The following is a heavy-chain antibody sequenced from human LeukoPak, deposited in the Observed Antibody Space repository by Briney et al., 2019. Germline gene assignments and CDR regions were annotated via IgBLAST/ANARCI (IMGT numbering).Heavy chain of an antibody. CDR1: GFNFSSYG. D-gene: IGHD3-3*01. J-gene: IGHJ4*02. V-gene: IGHV3-30*02. Sequence: GGSLRLSCAASGFNFSSYGMHWVRLAPGKGLEWVAFIRYDGSNKYYADSVKGRFTISRDNSKNTLYLQMNSLGAEDTAFYYCAKAELGVDTFFDYWGQGTLVTVSS. CDR3: AKAELGVDTFFDY. CDR2: IRYDGSNK.